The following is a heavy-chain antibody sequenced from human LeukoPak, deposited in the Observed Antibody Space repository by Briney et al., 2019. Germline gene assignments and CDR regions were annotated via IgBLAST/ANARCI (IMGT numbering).Heavy chain of an antibody. CDR2: IYYSGST. V-gene: IGHV4-59*01. J-gene: IGHJ4*02. Sequence: SETLSLXCTVSGGSISSYYWRWIRQPPGKGLEWIGYIYYSGSTNYNPSLKSRDTISVDTSKNQFSLKLSSVTAADTAVYYCAREARVYYGSGSYPDYWGQGTLVTVSS. CDR3: AREARVYYGSGSYPDY. CDR1: GGSISSYY. D-gene: IGHD3-10*01.